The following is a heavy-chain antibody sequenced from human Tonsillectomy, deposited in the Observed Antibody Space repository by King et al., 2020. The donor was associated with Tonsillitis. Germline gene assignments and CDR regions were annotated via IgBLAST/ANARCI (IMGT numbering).Heavy chain of an antibody. J-gene: IGHJ6*02. V-gene: IGHV4-39*07. CDR2: IYYSGST. CDR3: ARQGGGSYYYYGMDV. D-gene: IGHD1-26*01. Sequence: QLQESGPGLVKPSETLSLTCTVSGGSISSSSYYWGWIRQPPGKGLEWIGSIYYSGSTYYNPSLKRRVTISVDTSKNQFSLKLSSVTAADTAVYYCARQGGGSYYYYGMDVWGQGTTVTVSS. CDR1: GGSISSSSYY.